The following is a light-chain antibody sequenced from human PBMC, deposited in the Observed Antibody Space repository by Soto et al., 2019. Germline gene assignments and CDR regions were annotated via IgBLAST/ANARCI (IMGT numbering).Light chain of an antibody. V-gene: IGKV1-9*01. Sequence: DIQMTQSPPFLSASVGDIVTITCRASQNIRTYLTWYQQNPGRAPKLLIYAASTLYTGVPSRFSGSGYGTEFTLTISSLQPEDFATYYCQQVNSYPLTFGGGTKVDIK. CDR3: QQVNSYPLT. CDR2: AAS. CDR1: QNIRTY. J-gene: IGKJ4*01.